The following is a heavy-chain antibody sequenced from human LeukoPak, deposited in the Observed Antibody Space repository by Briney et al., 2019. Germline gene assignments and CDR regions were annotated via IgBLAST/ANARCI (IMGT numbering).Heavy chain of an antibody. D-gene: IGHD5-18*01. Sequence: SETLSLTCTVSGGSISSSSYYWGWIRQPPGKGLEWIGSIYYSGSTYYNPSLKSRVTISVDTSKNQFSLKLSSVTAAYTAVYYCARPLLRGYSYGYGSAGFDYWGQGTLVTVSS. V-gene: IGHV4-39*01. CDR1: GGSISSSSYY. CDR3: ARPLLRGYSYGYGSAGFDY. CDR2: IYYSGST. J-gene: IGHJ4*02.